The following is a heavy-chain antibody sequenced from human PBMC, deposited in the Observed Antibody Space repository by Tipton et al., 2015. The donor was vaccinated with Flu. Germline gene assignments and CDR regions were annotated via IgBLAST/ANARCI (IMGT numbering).Heavy chain of an antibody. J-gene: IGHJ5*02. D-gene: IGHD2-15*01. V-gene: IGHV4-39*07. CDR2: IYHSGST. CDR1: GGSISSGSYY. CDR3: ARRYCSGGSCVTGWFDP. Sequence: TLSLTCTVSGGSISSGSYYWSWIRQPAGKGLEWIGSIYHSGSTYYNPSLKSRVTISVDTSKNQFSLKLSSVTAADTAVYYCARRYCSGGSCVTGWFDPWGQGTLVTVSS.